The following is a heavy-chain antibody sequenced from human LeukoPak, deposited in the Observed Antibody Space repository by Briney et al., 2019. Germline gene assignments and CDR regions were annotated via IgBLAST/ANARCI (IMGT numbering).Heavy chain of an antibody. CDR2: INPNSGGT. CDR3: ARDRKSGSYYRGLDY. CDR1: GYTFTGYY. D-gene: IGHD1-26*01. J-gene: IGHJ4*02. V-gene: IGHV1-2*02. Sequence: ASVKVSCKASGYTFTGYYMHWVRQAPGQGLEWMGWINPNSGGTNYAQKFQGRVTMTRDTSNSTAYMELSRLRSDDTAVYYCARDRKSGSYYRGLDYWGQGTLVTVSS.